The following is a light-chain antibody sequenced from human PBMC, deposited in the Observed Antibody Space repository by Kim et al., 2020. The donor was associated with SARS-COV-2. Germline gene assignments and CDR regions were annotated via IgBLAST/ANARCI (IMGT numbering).Light chain of an antibody. CDR1: KLGNKY. CDR2: QDN. J-gene: IGLJ2*01. V-gene: IGLV3-1*01. Sequence: SYELTQSPSVSVSPGQTASITCSGDKLGNKYASWYQQKPGQSPVLVIYQDNKRPSGIPERLSGSNSGNTATLTISGTQAMDEADYYCQAWDSSTVVFGGGTQLTVL. CDR3: QAWDSSTVV.